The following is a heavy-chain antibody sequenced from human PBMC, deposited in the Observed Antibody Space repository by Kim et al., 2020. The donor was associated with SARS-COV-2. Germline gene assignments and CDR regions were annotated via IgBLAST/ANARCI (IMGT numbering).Heavy chain of an antibody. J-gene: IGHJ5*02. CDR2: ISYDGSNK. Sequence: GGSLRLSCAASGFSFSSYGMHWVRQAPGKGLEWVAVISYDGSNKYYADSVKGRFTISRDNSKNTLYLQMNRLRVEDTAVYYCAKDVLEGRWYGGENWFDP. V-gene: IGHV3-30*18. CDR3: AKDVLEGRWYGGENWFDP. CDR1: GFSFSSYG. D-gene: IGHD6-13*01.